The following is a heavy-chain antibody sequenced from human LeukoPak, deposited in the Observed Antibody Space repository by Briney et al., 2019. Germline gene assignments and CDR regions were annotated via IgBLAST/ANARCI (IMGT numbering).Heavy chain of an antibody. J-gene: IGHJ4*02. Sequence: GGSLRLSCAASGFTFRSYAMRWVRQAPGKGLEWVSAISGSGGSTYYADSVKGRFTISRDNSNNTLYLQMNSVRAEDTAVYYCAKSKRGYSGYDFDYWGQGTLVTVSS. CDR2: ISGSGGST. CDR3: AKSKRGYSGYDFDY. V-gene: IGHV3-23*01. D-gene: IGHD5-12*01. CDR1: GFTFRSYA.